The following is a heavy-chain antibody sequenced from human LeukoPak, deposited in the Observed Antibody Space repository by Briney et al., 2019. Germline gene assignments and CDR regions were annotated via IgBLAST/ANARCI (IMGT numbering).Heavy chain of an antibody. CDR3: ATLPAGNGCSGYDLDY. J-gene: IGHJ4*02. D-gene: IGHD5-12*01. CDR1: GSTFTSSA. CDR2: IVVGSGNT. Sequence: GASVKVSCKASGSTFTSSAVQWVRQARGQRLEWIGWIVVGSGNTIYAQKFQGRVTMTEDTSTDTAYMELSSLRSEDTAVYYCATLPAGNGCSGYDLDYWGQGTLVTVSS. V-gene: IGHV1-58*01.